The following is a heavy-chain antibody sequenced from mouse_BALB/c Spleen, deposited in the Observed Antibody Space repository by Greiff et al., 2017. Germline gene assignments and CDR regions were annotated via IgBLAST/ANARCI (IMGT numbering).Heavy chain of an antibody. CDR1: GFTFSSYA. Sequence: EVKLVESGGGLVKPGGSLKLSCAASGFTFSSYAMSWVRQTPEKRLEWVASISSGGSTYYPDSVKGRFTISRDNARNILYLQMSSLRSEDTAMYYCARGDDGYYVYYFDYWGQGTTLTVSS. V-gene: IGHV5-6-5*01. J-gene: IGHJ2*01. D-gene: IGHD2-3*01. CDR3: ARGDDGYYVYYFDY. CDR2: ISSGGST.